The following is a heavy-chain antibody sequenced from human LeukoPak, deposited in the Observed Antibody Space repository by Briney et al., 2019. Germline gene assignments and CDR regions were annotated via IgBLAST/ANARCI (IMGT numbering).Heavy chain of an antibody. D-gene: IGHD2-2*01. Sequence: GGSLRLSCAAPGFTFSDYYMSWIRQAPGKGLEWVSYITSTSIYTNYADSVKGRFTISRDNAKNSLYLQMNSLRAEDTAVYYCASQVVPAAMKGFVDYWGQGTLVTVSS. CDR2: ITSTSIYT. J-gene: IGHJ4*02. CDR1: GFTFSDYY. CDR3: ASQVVPAAMKGFVDY. V-gene: IGHV3-11*06.